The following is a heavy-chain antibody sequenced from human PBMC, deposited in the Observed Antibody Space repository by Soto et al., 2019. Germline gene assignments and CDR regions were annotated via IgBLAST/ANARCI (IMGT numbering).Heavy chain of an antibody. D-gene: IGHD6-19*01. CDR3: AKDKREQWLIWGFDY. CDR2: ISWSSGSI. J-gene: IGHJ4*02. V-gene: IGHV3-9*01. Sequence: VQLVESGGGLVQPGRSLRLSCAASGFTFDDYAMHWVRQAAGKGLEWVSGISWSSGSIGYADSVKGRFTISSDNAKKSLYMQMNSLRPEDTALYYCAKDKREQWLIWGFDYWGQGTLVTVSS. CDR1: GFTFDDYA.